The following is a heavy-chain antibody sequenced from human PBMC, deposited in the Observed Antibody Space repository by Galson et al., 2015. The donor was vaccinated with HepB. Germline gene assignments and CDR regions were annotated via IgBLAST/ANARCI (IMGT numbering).Heavy chain of an antibody. D-gene: IGHD3-3*01. CDR2: ISGSSYI. V-gene: IGHV3-21*01. Sequence: LRLSCAASGFTFSSYSMNWVRQAPGKGLEWVSSISGSSYIYYADSVKGRFTISRDNAKNSLYLQMNSLRAEDTAVYYCARDASVRFLEWLSSFDYWGQGTLVNVSS. CDR3: ARDASVRFLEWLSSFDY. J-gene: IGHJ4*02. CDR1: GFTFSSYS.